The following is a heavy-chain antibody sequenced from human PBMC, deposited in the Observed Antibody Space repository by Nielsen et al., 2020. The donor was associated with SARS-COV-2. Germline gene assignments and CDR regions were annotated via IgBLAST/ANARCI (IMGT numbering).Heavy chain of an antibody. Sequence: WIRQPPGKGLQWIGEVNHSGSTNYNPSLRSRLNISLDMSMTQFSLKLTSLTAADTAVYYCARGRNRARLPPAYGSGNYYDVDYYFYGMDVWGQGTTVTVS. CDR3: ARGRNRARLPPAYGSGNYYDVDYYFYGMDV. J-gene: IGHJ6*02. V-gene: IGHV4-34*01. CDR2: VNHSGST. D-gene: IGHD3-10*01.